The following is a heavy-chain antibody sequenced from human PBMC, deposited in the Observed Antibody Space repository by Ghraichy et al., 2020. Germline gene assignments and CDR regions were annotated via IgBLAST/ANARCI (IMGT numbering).Heavy chain of an antibody. J-gene: IGHJ4*02. CDR2: IGGRGFNT. D-gene: IGHD5-18*01. Sequence: GESLRLSCAASGFTFNTYAMSWVRQAPGKGLEWVSAIGGRGFNTYYADSVKGRFTISRDNSKSTLSLQMNSLRAEDTAVYFCAMLPNTGPRDYSDCWGQGTLVTVSS. V-gene: IGHV3-23*01. CDR1: GFTFNTYA. CDR3: AMLPNTGPRDYSDC.